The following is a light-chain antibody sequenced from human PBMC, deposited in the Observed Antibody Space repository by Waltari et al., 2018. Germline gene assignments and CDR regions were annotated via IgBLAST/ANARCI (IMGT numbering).Light chain of an antibody. CDR3: QQYLRAPRT. CDR2: WAS. CDR1: LSRLYDFDYKNY. J-gene: IGKJ2*02. Sequence: DIVMTQSPDSRAVPLGERATINCESTLSRLYDFDYKNYLAWYQQKPGQPPKLLIHWASTRESGVPDRFSGSGSGTEFALTISSLQAEDVAVYYCQQYLRAPRTFGQGTALEIK. V-gene: IGKV4-1*01.